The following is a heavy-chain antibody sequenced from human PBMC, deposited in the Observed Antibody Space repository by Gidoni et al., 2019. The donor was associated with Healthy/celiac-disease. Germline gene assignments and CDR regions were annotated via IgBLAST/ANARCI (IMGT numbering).Heavy chain of an antibody. CDR3: ARFPIGANVQTNWFDP. Sequence: VPLVVSGGGLVQPVGSLRLSCAASGFTFSSYWMHWVRQAPGKGLVWVSSINSDGSSTSYADSVKGRVTISRDNAKNTLYLQMNSLRAEDTAVYYCARFPIGANVQTNWFDPWGQGTLVTLSS. J-gene: IGHJ5*02. D-gene: IGHD1-1*01. CDR1: GFTFSSYW. CDR2: INSDGSST. V-gene: IGHV3-74*01.